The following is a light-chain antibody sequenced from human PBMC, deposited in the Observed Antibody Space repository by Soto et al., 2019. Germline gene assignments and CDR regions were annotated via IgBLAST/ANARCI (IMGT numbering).Light chain of an antibody. CDR2: GAS. V-gene: IGKV3-20*01. J-gene: IGKJ1*01. CDR1: QSVSSNY. CDR3: QQYDTSPRT. Sequence: EIVLTQSPGTLSLSPGERATLSCRASQSVSSNYLAWYQQKRGQAPRLLIYGASSRATGLPTRFSGSGSGTYFTLTSSRLEPEDFAEYYCQQYDTSPRTFGQGTKVEI.